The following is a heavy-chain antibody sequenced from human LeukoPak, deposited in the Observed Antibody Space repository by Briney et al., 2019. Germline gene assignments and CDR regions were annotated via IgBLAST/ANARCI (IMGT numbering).Heavy chain of an antibody. CDR1: GYTFTAYY. CDR2: ISPNSGGT. Sequence: ASVKVSCKSSGYTFTAYYIHWVRQAPGQGLEWMGWISPNSGGTDYAQKFQGRVTMTRDTSISTTYVELSSLTSDDTAVYYCAIQPWGSGNNWYFDLWGRGTLVTVSS. V-gene: IGHV1-2*02. D-gene: IGHD7-27*01. J-gene: IGHJ2*01. CDR3: AIQPWGSGNNWYFDL.